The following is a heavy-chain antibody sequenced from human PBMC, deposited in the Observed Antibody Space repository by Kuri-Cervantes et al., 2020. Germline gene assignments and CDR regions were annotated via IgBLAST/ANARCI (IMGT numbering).Heavy chain of an antibody. Sequence: ASVKVSCKVSGYTLTELSMHWVRQAPGKGLEWMGGFDPEDGETIYAQKFQGRVTMTEDTSTDTAYMELSSLRSEDTAVYYCATLKADCSGGSCYPDYYYYMDVWGKGTTVTVSS. V-gene: IGHV1-24*01. CDR3: ATLKADCSGGSCYPDYYYYMDV. CDR1: GYTLTELS. J-gene: IGHJ6*03. CDR2: FDPEDGET. D-gene: IGHD2-15*01.